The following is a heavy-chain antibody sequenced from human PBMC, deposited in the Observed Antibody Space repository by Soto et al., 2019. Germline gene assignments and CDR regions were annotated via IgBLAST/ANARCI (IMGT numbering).Heavy chain of an antibody. CDR2: IIPILGIA. J-gene: IGHJ4*02. Sequence: QVQLVQSGAEVKKPGSSVKVSCKASGGTFSSYTISWVRQAPGQGLEWMGRIIPILGIANYAQKFQGRVTITADKSTSTAYRELSSLRSEDTAVYYCARDSSGYYFDYWGQGTLVTVSS. CDR1: GGTFSSYT. V-gene: IGHV1-69*08. D-gene: IGHD3-22*01. CDR3: ARDSSGYYFDY.